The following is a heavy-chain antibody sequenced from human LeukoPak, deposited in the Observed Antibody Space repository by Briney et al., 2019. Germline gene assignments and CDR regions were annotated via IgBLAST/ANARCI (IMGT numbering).Heavy chain of an antibody. CDR3: AKERQAGDYFTSDH. J-gene: IGHJ4*02. CDR2: ISGSSPAT. Sequence: GGSLRLSCVAFGFPFSSYTLSWVRQATGKGLEWVSAISGSSPATYYSGSVKGRFTISRDNSKNTLYLQMNSLRAEDTAVYYCAKERQAGDYFTSDHWGQGTLVTVSS. CDR1: GFPFSSYT. D-gene: IGHD4-17*01. V-gene: IGHV3-23*01.